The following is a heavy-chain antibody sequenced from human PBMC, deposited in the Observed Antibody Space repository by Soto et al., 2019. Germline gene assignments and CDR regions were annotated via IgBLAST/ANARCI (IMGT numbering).Heavy chain of an antibody. J-gene: IGHJ6*02. Sequence: SETLSLTCTVSGGSISSYYWTWIRQPPGKGLEWIGYVYNTRSTNYYPSLKSLVPISLDTSKNHFSLNLSSVTSADTAVYYCAGMSFTAFGAVSDNFYFYGMDVWGQGTTVTVSS. CDR3: AGMSFTAFGAVSDNFYFYGMDV. D-gene: IGHD3-3*01. CDR2: VYNTRST. V-gene: IGHV4-59*12. CDR1: GGSISSYY.